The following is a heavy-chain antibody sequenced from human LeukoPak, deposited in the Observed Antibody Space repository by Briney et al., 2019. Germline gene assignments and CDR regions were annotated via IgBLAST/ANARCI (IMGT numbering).Heavy chain of an antibody. Sequence: GGCLRLSCAASWFTFSTNHMTSVRQAPGKGPEWVSVIYSDSNTYYADSVKGRFTISRDNSKNTLYLQMNSLRAEDTAVYYCVRDLTWGQGTLVTVSS. V-gene: IGHV3-53*01. CDR1: WFTFSTNH. CDR2: IYSDSNT. CDR3: VRDLT. J-gene: IGHJ5*02.